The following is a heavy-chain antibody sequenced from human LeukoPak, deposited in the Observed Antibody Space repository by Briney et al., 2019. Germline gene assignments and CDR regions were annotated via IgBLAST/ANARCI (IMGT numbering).Heavy chain of an antibody. V-gene: IGHV1-2*02. CDR2: INPNSGGT. J-gene: IGHJ4*02. D-gene: IGHD3-10*01. CDR3: ARNGRVRRVVKDLFEY. Sequence: GASVKVSCKASGYTFTRYYMHWVRQAPGQGLEWMGWINPNSGGTNYAQKFQGRVTMTRDTSISTAYMDLRNLRTDDTAMYYCARNGRVRRVVKDLFEYWGQGTLVAVSS. CDR1: GYTFTRYY.